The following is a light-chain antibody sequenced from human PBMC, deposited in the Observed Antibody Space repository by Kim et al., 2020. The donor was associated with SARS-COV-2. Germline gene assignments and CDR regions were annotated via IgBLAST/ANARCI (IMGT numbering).Light chain of an antibody. CDR2: GAS. Sequence: DIQMTQSPSPLSASVGDRVTITCRASQDIRNDLGWYQQSQGRAPKRLIYGASSLQSGVPSRFSGSGSGTEFTLTISSLQPEDFATYFCLQHNSYPITFGQGTRLEIK. J-gene: IGKJ5*01. V-gene: IGKV1-17*01. CDR1: QDIRND. CDR3: LQHNSYPIT.